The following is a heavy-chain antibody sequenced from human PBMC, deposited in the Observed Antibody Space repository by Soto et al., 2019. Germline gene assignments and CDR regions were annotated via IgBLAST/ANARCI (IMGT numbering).Heavy chain of an antibody. CDR1: GDSVNSSTFY. Sequence: SETLSLTCIVSGDSVNSSTFYWGWIRQPPGKGLEWIGSIYYTGSTYYNPSLKSRVTISVDTSKNQFSLKLSSVTAADTAVYYCARDLHYGMDVWGQGTTVTVSS. V-gene: IGHV4-39*07. CDR2: IYYTGST. D-gene: IGHD4-4*01. J-gene: IGHJ6*02. CDR3: ARDLHYGMDV.